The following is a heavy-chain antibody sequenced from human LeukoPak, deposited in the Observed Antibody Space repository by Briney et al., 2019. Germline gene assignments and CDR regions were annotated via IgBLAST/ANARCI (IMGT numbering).Heavy chain of an antibody. V-gene: IGHV1-2*02. CDR1: GYPFTGYY. CDR2: INPYSGVT. CDR3: ARNYGSGDFDL. J-gene: IGHJ4*02. Sequence: ASVKVPCKASGYPFTGYYILWVRQAPGQGLECVGWINPYSGVTTYAQNFQGRVTMTRDTSISTAYLELSGLKSDDTAVYYCARNYGSGDFDLWGQGTLVTVSS. D-gene: IGHD3-10*01.